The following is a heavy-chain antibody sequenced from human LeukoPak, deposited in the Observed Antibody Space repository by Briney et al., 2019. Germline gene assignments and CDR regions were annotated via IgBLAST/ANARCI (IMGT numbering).Heavy chain of an antibody. J-gene: IGHJ6*03. CDR1: GYTFTSYA. CDR3: TRKESVYYYMGV. CDR2: INTNTGNP. Sequence: GASVKVSCNASGYTFTSYAMNWVRQAPGQGLEWMGWINTNTGNPTYAPGFTGRIVFSLAPSVSTAYLQISSLKAEDTAVYYCTRKESVYYYMGVRGKGTTVTVSS. D-gene: IGHD2/OR15-2a*01. V-gene: IGHV7-4-1*02.